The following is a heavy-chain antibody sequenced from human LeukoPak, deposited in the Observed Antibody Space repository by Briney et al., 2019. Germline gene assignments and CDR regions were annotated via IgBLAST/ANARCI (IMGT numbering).Heavy chain of an antibody. V-gene: IGHV3-7*01. CDR3: ARLIRYDFWSHKLLGHLWNYYYMDV. CDR2: IKQDGSEK. D-gene: IGHD3-3*01. Sequence: PGGSLRLSWAASGFTFSSYWMSWVRQAPGKGLEWVANIKQDGSEKYYVDSVKGRFTIARDNAKNSLYLQMNSLRAEDTAVYYCARLIRYDFWSHKLLGHLWNYYYMDVWGKGTTVTVSS. CDR1: GFTFSSYW. J-gene: IGHJ6*03.